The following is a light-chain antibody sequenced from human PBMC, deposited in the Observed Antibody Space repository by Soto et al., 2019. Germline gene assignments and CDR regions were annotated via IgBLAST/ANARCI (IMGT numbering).Light chain of an antibody. J-gene: IGLJ1*01. Sequence: QSVLTQPASVSGSPGQSITISCTGTSSDVGGYNYVSWYQKHPSKDPKLMNYDVSNRPSGVSNSFSGSKSGNTAALTISGLQAEDEADYYCSSYTSSRRVFGTGTKVTVL. CDR1: SSDVGGYNY. CDR2: DVS. V-gene: IGLV2-14*01. CDR3: SSYTSSRRV.